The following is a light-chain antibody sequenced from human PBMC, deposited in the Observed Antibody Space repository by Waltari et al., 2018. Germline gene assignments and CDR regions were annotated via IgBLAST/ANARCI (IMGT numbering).Light chain of an antibody. CDR1: SLRDYC. J-gene: IGLJ1*01. Sequence: SSELTQDPAVSVALGQTVRIACQGDSLRDYCAHWYHQKPGQAPLLVMYGKNTRPSGIPDRFSGSYSGDTASLTITGAQAEDEADYYCNSRDSNGNPFVFGPGTKVTVL. CDR2: GKN. V-gene: IGLV3-19*01. CDR3: NSRDSNGNPFV.